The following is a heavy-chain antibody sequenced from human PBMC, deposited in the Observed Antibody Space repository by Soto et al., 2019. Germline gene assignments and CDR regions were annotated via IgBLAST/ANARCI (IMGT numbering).Heavy chain of an antibody. CDR1: GGSISTTNW. V-gene: IGHV4-4*02. J-gene: IGHJ5*02. D-gene: IGHD3-22*01. Sequence: VQLQESGPGLVKPSWTLSLTCTVSGGSISTTNWWSWVRQSPGKGLEWIGEILHIGSTNYNPSLKSRVTISIDKSKNQFSLRLSSVTAADTAVYYCASGFDSDGLYNGGHPWGQGTLGSVSS. CDR3: ASGFDSDGLYNGGHP. CDR2: ILHIGST.